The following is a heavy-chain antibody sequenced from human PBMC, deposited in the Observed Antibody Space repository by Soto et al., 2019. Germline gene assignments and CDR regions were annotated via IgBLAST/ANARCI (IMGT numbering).Heavy chain of an antibody. J-gene: IGHJ6*02. CDR3: AKDVEWFGDYYYGMDV. V-gene: IGHV3-30*18. D-gene: IGHD3-10*01. CDR1: GFTFSSYG. Sequence: QVQLVESGGGVVQPGRSLRLSCAASGFTFSSYGMHWVRQAPGKGLEWVAVISYDGSNKYYADSVKGRFTISRDNSKNTLYLQMNSLRAEDTAVYYSAKDVEWFGDYYYGMDVWGQGTTVTVSS. CDR2: ISYDGSNK.